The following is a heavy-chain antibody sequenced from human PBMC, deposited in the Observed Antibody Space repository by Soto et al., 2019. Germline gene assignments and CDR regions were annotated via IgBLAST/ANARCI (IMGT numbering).Heavy chain of an antibody. CDR2: ISSSSSYI. Sequence: GGSMRLSCAASGFTFSSYSMNWVRQAPGKGLEWVSSISSSSSYIYYADSVKGRFTISRDNAKNSLYLQMNSLRAEDTAVYYCARGDTYCSGGSCYVYWGQGTLVTVSS. V-gene: IGHV3-21*01. D-gene: IGHD2-15*01. CDR1: GFTFSSYS. CDR3: ARGDTYCSGGSCYVY. J-gene: IGHJ4*02.